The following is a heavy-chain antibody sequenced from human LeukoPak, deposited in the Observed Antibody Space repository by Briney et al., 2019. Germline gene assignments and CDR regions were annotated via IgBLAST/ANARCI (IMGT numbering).Heavy chain of an antibody. CDR1: GGTFSSYA. Sequence: SVKVSCKASGGTFSSYAISWVRQAPGQGLEWMGGIIPIFGTANYAQKFQGRVTITADESTSTAYMELSSPRSEDTAVYYCARITMFNYPPDYWGQGTLVTVSS. CDR3: ARITMFNYPPDY. CDR2: IIPIFGTA. J-gene: IGHJ4*02. D-gene: IGHD3-10*02. V-gene: IGHV1-69*13.